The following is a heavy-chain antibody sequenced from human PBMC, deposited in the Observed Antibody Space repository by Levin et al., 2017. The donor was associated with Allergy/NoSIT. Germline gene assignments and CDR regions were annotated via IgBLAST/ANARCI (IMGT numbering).Heavy chain of an antibody. CDR1: GGSMSRFY. D-gene: IGHD6-25*01. Sequence: PSETLSLTCSVSGGSMSRFYWSWIRQTAGGDLEYIGRIYPRGATNTHPFLKRRVTMSIDASKNQFSLKLMSVTAADTAYYYCAREDSYGASSYRGLDVWGPGTPVTVSS. CDR2: IYPRGAT. V-gene: IGHV4-4*07. CDR3: AREDSYGASSYRGLDV. J-gene: IGHJ6*02.